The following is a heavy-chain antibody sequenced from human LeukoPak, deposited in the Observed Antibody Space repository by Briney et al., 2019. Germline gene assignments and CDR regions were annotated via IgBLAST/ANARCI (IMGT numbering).Heavy chain of an antibody. CDR2: INAGNGNT. J-gene: IGHJ4*02. CDR1: GYTFTSYA. CDR3: ASLLDSSSWYESYYFDY. D-gene: IGHD6-13*01. Sequence: ASVKVSCKASGYTFTSYAMHCVRQAPGQRLEWMGWINAGNGNTKYSQKFQGRVTITRDTSASTAYMELSSLRSEDTAVYYCASLLDSSSWYESYYFDYWGQGTLVTVSS. V-gene: IGHV1-3*01.